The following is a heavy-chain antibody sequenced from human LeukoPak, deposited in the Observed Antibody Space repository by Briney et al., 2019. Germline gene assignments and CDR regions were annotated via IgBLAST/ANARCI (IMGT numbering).Heavy chain of an antibody. CDR3: AKVGAMVL. Sequence: ASVKVSCKASGYXFTGYYIHWVRQAPGQGLEWMGWINPNSGGTNYAQKFQGRVTMTRDKSITTAYMDLSSLTSDDTAVYYCAKVGAMVLWGQGTQVTVSS. CDR1: GYXFTGYY. CDR2: INPNSGGT. D-gene: IGHD3-10*01. J-gene: IGHJ4*02. V-gene: IGHV1-2*02.